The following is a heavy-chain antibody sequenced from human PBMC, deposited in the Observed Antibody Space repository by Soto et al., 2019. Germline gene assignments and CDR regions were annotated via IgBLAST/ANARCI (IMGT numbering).Heavy chain of an antibody. J-gene: IGHJ4*02. D-gene: IGHD3-10*01. CDR3: ASIPRPRVRGVMSWYYFDY. CDR1: GYTFTSYA. V-gene: IGHV1-3*01. Sequence: ASVKVSCKASGYTFTSYAMHWVRQAPGQRLEWMGWINAGNGNTKYSQKFQGRVTITRDTSASTAYMELSSLRSEDTAVYYCASIPRPRVRGVMSWYYFDYWGQGTLVTVSS. CDR2: INAGNGNT.